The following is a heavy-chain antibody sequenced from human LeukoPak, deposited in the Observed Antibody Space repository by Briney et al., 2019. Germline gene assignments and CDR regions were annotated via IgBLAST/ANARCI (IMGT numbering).Heavy chain of an antibody. V-gene: IGHV4-31*03. Sequence: SQTLSLTCTVSGGSISSGGYYWSWIRQHPGKGLEWIGYIYYSGSTYYNPSLKSRVTISVDTSKNQFSLKLSSVTAADTAVYYCAREVDDEYQLLSYFDYWGQGTLVTVSS. J-gene: IGHJ4*02. CDR3: AREVDDEYQLLSYFDY. CDR1: GGSISSGGYY. D-gene: IGHD2-2*01. CDR2: IYYSGST.